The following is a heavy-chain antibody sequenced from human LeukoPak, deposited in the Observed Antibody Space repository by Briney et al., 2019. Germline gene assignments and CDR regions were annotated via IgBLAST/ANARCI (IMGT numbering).Heavy chain of an antibody. J-gene: IGHJ4*02. CDR3: AASHLYGSGSYYPYYFDY. CDR2: IYYSGST. D-gene: IGHD3-10*01. CDR1: GGSFSGYY. Sequence: PSETLSLTCAVYGGSFSGYYWSWIRQPPGKGLEWIGYIYYSGSTNYNPSLKSRVTISVDTSKNQFSLKLSSVTAADTAVYYCAASHLYGSGSYYPYYFDYWGQGTLVTVSS. V-gene: IGHV4-59*08.